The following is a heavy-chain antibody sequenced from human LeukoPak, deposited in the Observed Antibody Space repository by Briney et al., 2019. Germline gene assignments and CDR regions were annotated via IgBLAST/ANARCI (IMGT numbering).Heavy chain of an antibody. V-gene: IGHV5-51*01. D-gene: IGHD3-10*01. CDR1: GYSFTSYW. CDR2: IYPGDSDT. Sequence: GESLKISCKGSGYSFTSYWIGWVRQMPGKGLEWMGIIYPGDSDTRYSPSFQGQVTISADKSISTAYLQWSSLKASDTAMYYCASSSDRSYYYYYMDVWGKGTTVTVSS. CDR3: ASSSDRSYYYYYMDV. J-gene: IGHJ6*03.